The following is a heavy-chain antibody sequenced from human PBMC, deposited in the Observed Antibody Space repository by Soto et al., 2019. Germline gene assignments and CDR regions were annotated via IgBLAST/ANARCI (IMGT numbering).Heavy chain of an antibody. CDR2: ISGNGDNT. J-gene: IGHJ2*01. V-gene: IGHV3-23*01. D-gene: IGHD2-15*01. CDR3: AKDRSRYCSGGSCYSVRYFDL. CDR1: GFTFSTYA. Sequence: GGSLSLSCAASGFTFSTYAMSWVRQAPGKGLEWVSTISGNGDNTYYADSVKGRFAISRDNSENTLYVQIDSLRVEDTAVYFCAKDRSRYCSGGSCYSVRYFDLWGRGTLVTVSS.